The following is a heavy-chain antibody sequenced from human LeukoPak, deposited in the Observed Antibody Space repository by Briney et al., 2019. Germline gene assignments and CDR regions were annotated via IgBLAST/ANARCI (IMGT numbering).Heavy chain of an antibody. J-gene: IGHJ4*02. Sequence: GASVKVSCKASGYTFTNYGINWVRQAPGQGLEWMGWISAYDANTNYAQKFQGRVTMTTDTSTSTVSMELRTLRSDDTALYYCARSDGSYNFFDYWGQGSLVTVSS. CDR3: ARSDGSYNFFDY. CDR2: ISAYDANT. D-gene: IGHD1-26*01. V-gene: IGHV1-18*01. CDR1: GYTFTNYG.